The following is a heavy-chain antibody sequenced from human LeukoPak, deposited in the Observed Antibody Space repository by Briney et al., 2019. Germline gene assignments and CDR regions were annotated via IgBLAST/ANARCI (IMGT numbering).Heavy chain of an antibody. V-gene: IGHV4-34*01. Sequence: PSETLSLTLPVCGGSFSDYYWSWILQPPGRGVDGMGEINHSGSTNYNPYLKSPVTISVDTSKHQFSLKLSSVTAADTAVYYCARTVEMATILHYMDVWGKGTMVTVSS. CDR2: INHSGST. CDR3: ARTVEMATILHYMDV. J-gene: IGHJ6*03. CDR1: GGSFSDYY. D-gene: IGHD5-24*01.